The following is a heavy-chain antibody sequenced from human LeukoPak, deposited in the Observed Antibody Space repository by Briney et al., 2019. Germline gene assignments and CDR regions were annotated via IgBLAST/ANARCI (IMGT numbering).Heavy chain of an antibody. D-gene: IGHD2-2*01. CDR1: GGSISSSTYY. Sequence: SETLSLTCTVSGGSISSSTYYWGWIRQPPGKGLEWIGSIYYSGSTYNNPSLKSRVTISVDTSKNQFSLKLSSVTAADTAVYYCARFLKDCSSTSCYYYYGMDVWGKGTTVTVSS. V-gene: IGHV4-39*07. CDR3: ARFLKDCSSTSCYYYYGMDV. J-gene: IGHJ6*04. CDR2: IYYSGST.